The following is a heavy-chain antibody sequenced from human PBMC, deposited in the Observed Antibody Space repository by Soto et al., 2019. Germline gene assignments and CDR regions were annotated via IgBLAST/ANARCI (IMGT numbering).Heavy chain of an antibody. CDR2: IYSNGDT. Sequence: EVQLVETGGGLIQPGGSLRLSCAASGFGVGSNYMTWVRQSPGKGLEWVSLIYSNGDTDYADSVKGRFSISRDNFKNTLYLQMNNPRAEDTAVYHCARKSDSSPVPEADGVWGRGTLVTVSS. D-gene: IGHD2-8*01. V-gene: IGHV3-53*02. CDR1: GFGVGSNY. CDR3: ARKSDSSPVPEADGV. J-gene: IGHJ4*02.